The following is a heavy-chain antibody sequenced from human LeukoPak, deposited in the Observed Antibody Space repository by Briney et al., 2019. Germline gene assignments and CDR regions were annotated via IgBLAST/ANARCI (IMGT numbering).Heavy chain of an antibody. CDR3: ASWYSYGFTFDY. Sequence: SETLSLTCTVSGGSLSSSSYYWGWIRQPPGRGLEWIGSIYFSGSTYYNPSLKSRVTISVDTSKNQFSLKLSSVTAADTAVYYCASWYSYGFTFDYWGQGTLVTVSS. D-gene: IGHD5-18*01. V-gene: IGHV4-39*01. CDR2: IYFSGST. J-gene: IGHJ4*02. CDR1: GGSLSSSSYY.